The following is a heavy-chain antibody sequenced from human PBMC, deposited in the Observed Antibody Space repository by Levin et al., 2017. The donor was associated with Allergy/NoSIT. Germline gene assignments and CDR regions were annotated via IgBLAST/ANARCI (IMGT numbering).Heavy chain of an antibody. CDR1: GFTVSSNY. V-gene: IGHV3-53*01. J-gene: IGHJ4*02. CDR3: ARMSGSSWAKGY. Sequence: GESLKISCAASGFTVSSNYMSWVRQAPGKGLEWVSVIYSGGTTYYADSVKGRFTISRDTSKNTLYLQMNSLRAEDTAVYYCARMSGSSWAKGYWGQGTLVTVSS. CDR2: IYSGGTT. D-gene: IGHD2-2*01.